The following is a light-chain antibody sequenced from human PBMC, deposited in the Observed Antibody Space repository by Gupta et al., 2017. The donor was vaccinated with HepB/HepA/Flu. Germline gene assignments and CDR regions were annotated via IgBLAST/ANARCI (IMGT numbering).Light chain of an antibody. V-gene: IGKV3-11*01. CDR3: QQRSNWPCS. CDR1: QSVSSY. Sequence: EFVLTQSPATLSLSPGERATLSCRASQSVSSYLAWYQQKPGQAPRLLIYDASNRATGIPARFSGSGSGTDFPLTISSLEPEDVAVYYCQQRSNWPCSFGQGTKLEIK. CDR2: DAS. J-gene: IGKJ2*04.